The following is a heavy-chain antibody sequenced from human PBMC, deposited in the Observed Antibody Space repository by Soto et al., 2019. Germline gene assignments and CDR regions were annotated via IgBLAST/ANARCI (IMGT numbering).Heavy chain of an antibody. Sequence: QLQLQESGPGLVKPSETLSLTCTISGASVSTSTYHWGWMRQPPGKGLEWIGTVYYDGSPYYNPSLKSRVTISVDTSMNQFSLKVTSVTAADTAVYYCARHGAAVLYYYGMDVWGQGTTVTVSS. J-gene: IGHJ6*02. CDR1: GASVSTSTYH. CDR2: VYYDGSP. V-gene: IGHV4-39*01. D-gene: IGHD6-13*01. CDR3: ARHGAAVLYYYGMDV.